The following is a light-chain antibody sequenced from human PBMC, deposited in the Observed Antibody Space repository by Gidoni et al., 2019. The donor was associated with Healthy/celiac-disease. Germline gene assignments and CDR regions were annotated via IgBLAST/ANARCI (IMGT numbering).Light chain of an antibody. V-gene: IGKV3-11*01. CDR3: QQRSNWPPLT. CDR1: QSVSSY. CDR2: DAS. Sequence: IVLTQSPATLSLSPGERATLSCRSSQSVSSYLAWYQQKPGQAPRLLIYDASNMATGIPARCSGSGSETDFTRTISSLEPEDFAVYYCQQRSNWPPLTFGGGTKVEIK. J-gene: IGKJ4*01.